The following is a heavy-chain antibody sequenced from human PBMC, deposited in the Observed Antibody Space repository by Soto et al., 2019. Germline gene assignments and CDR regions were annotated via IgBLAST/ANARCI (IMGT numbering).Heavy chain of an antibody. D-gene: IGHD3-3*01. V-gene: IGHV4-31*03. Sequence: SETLSLTCTVSGGSISSGGYYWSWIRQHPGKGLEWIGYIYYSGSTYYNPSLKSRVTISVDTSKNQFSLKLSSVTAADTAVYYCARGGSPVLRFLEWLRWFDLWGQGTLVTVSS. J-gene: IGHJ5*02. CDR1: GGSISSGGYY. CDR2: IYYSGST. CDR3: ARGGSPVLRFLEWLRWFDL.